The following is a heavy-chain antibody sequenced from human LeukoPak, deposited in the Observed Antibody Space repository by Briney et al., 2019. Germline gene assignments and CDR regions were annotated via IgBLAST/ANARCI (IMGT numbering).Heavy chain of an antibody. CDR3: ARGLGGNYPGN. CDR1: GYTFTGYY. D-gene: IGHD2-15*01. J-gene: IGHJ4*02. Sequence: ASVKVSCKASGYTFTGYYMDWVRQAPGQGLEWMGRINPNSGGTNYAQKFQGRVTMTADTSISTAYMELSSLTSDDTAVYYCARGLGGNYPGNWGQGTQVTVSS. V-gene: IGHV1-2*02. CDR2: INPNSGGT.